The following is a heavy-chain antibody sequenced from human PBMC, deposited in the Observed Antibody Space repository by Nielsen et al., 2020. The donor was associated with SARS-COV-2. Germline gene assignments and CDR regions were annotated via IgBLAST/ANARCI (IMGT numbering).Heavy chain of an antibody. V-gene: IGHV3-33*01. D-gene: IGHD5-12*01. J-gene: IGHJ4*02. CDR1: GFTFSSYG. CDR2: IWYDGSNK. CDR3: ARSYYDYYFDY. Sequence: GGSLRLSCAASGFTFSSYGMHWVRQAPGKGLEWVAVIWYDGSNKYYADSVKGRFTISRDNSKNTLYLQMNSLRAEDTAVYYCARSYYDYYFDYWGQETLVTVSS.